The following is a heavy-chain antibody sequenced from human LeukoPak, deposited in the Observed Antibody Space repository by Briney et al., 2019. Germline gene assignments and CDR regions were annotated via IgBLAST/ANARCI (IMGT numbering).Heavy chain of an antibody. J-gene: IGHJ4*02. V-gene: IGHV1-2*02. D-gene: IGHD2-15*01. CDR2: TNPDNGIT. Sequence: ASVKVSCKVSGYTFTDYYMHWVRPAPGQGREWMGWTNPDNGITNYAQKLQGRVTLTRDTSISTAYIELSVQRSNVTAVYYCAKGCVVVPTTRIPPLDYWGQGTLVSVSS. CDR1: GYTFTDYY. CDR3: AKGCVVVPTTRIPPLDY.